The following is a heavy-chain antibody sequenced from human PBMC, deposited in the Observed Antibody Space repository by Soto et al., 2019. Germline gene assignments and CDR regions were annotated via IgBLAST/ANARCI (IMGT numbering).Heavy chain of an antibody. CDR3: ASHYDILTGYYWAWFDP. CDR2: IYSGGST. CDR1: GGSISSSSYY. J-gene: IGHJ5*02. V-gene: IGHV4-39*01. D-gene: IGHD3-9*01. Sequence: QLQLQESGPGLVKPSETLSLTCTVSGGSISSSSYYWGWIRQPPGKGLEWIGSIYSGGSTYYNPSVKSRVTISVDTSKNQFSLKLSSVPAADTAVYYCASHYDILTGYYWAWFDPWGQGPLVTVSS.